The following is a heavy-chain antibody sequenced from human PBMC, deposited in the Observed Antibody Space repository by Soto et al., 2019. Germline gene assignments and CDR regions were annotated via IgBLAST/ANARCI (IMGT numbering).Heavy chain of an antibody. CDR1: GGSISSGDYY. CDR2: IYYSGST. J-gene: IGHJ5*02. Sequence: QVQLQESGPGLVKPSQTLSLTCTVSGGSISSGDYYWSWIRQPPGKGLEWIGYIYYSGSTYYNPAHKSRVTISVDTSKHQFSLQLSSVTAADTAVYYCARYGGYEGLRFDPWGQGTLVTVSS. D-gene: IGHD5-12*01. V-gene: IGHV4-30-4*01. CDR3: ARYGGYEGLRFDP.